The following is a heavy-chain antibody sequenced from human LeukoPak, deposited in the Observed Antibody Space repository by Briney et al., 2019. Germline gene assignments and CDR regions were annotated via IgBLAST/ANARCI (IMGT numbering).Heavy chain of an antibody. CDR3: ASYYYDSSGYYHYFDY. CDR1: GYTFTSYD. V-gene: IGHV1-8*01. D-gene: IGHD3-22*01. J-gene: IGHJ4*02. CDR2: MNPNSGNT. Sequence: ASVKVSCKASGYTFTSYDINWVRQATGQRREWMGWMNPNSGNTGYAQKFQGRVTMTRNTSISTAYMELRSLRSDDTAVYYCASYYYDSSGYYHYFDYWGQGTLVTVSP.